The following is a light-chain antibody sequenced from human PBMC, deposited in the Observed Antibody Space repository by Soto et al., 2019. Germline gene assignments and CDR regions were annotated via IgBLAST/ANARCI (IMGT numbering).Light chain of an antibody. CDR1: SYNIGAGYD. V-gene: IGLV1-40*01. CDR3: QSYDSSLSVYV. Sequence: QSVLTQPPSVSGAPGQRVTISCTGSSYNIGAGYDVHWYQQLPRTAPKLLIYGNSNRPSGVPDRFSGSKSGTSASLAITGLQAEDEADYYCQSYDSSLSVYVFGTGTKVTVL. J-gene: IGLJ1*01. CDR2: GNS.